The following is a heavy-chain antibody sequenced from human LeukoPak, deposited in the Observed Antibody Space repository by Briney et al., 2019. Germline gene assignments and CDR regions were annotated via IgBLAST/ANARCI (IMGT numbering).Heavy chain of an antibody. J-gene: IGHJ4*02. D-gene: IGHD3-22*01. CDR1: GFTFSSYG. CDR3: AKDFDSSGYYDY. CDR2: ISYDGSNK. Sequence: GGSLRLSCAASGFTFSSYGMHWVRQAPGKGLEWVAVISYDGSNKYYADSVKGRFTISRDNSKNTLYLQMNSLRAEDTAVYYCAKDFDSSGYYDYRGQGTLVTVSS. V-gene: IGHV3-30*18.